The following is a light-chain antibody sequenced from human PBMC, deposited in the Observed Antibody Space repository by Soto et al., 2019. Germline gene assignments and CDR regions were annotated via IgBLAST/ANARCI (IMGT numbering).Light chain of an antibody. V-gene: IGKV3-15*01. Sequence: EVVLTQSPATLSVSPGERATLSCRTSQSVGNNLAWYQQKPGQAPRLLMYGAFIRAPGLPVRFRGTGSGTEFTLTISGLQSEDVALYYCQQYNNWPPWTFGQGTKVEIK. CDR1: QSVGNN. CDR3: QQYNNWPPWT. J-gene: IGKJ1*01. CDR2: GAF.